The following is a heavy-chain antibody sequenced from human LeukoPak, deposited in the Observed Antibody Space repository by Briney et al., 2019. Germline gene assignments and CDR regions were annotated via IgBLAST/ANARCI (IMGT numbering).Heavy chain of an antibody. CDR3: AMGYCSGGSCSRDY. V-gene: IGHV4-61*01. Sequence: SDTLSLTCTVSGGSVSSGSYYCSWIRQPPGKGLEWIGYIYYSGSTNYNPSLKSRVTISVDTSKNQFSLKLSSVTAADTAVYYCAMGYCSGGSCSRDYWGQGTLVTVSS. CDR1: GGSVSSGSYY. J-gene: IGHJ4*02. D-gene: IGHD2-15*01. CDR2: IYYSGST.